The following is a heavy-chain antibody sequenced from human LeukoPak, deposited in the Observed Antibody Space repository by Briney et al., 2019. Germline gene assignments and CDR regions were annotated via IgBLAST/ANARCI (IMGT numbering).Heavy chain of an antibody. J-gene: IGHJ4*02. Sequence: GRSLRLSCVASGFTFSSYAIHWVRQAPGKGLEWVAIISYDGTNKYYADSVRGRFTISRDNSKNTLYLQMNSLRAEDTAVYYCARDFGWLSGFDNWGQGTLVTVSS. V-gene: IGHV3-30-3*01. CDR3: ARDFGWLSGFDN. D-gene: IGHD3-9*01. CDR1: GFTFSSYA. CDR2: ISYDGTNK.